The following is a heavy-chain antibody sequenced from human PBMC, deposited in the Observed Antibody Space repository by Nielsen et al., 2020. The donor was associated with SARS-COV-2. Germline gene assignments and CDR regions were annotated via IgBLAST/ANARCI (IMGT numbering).Heavy chain of an antibody. CDR3: AKDGALWFGEPRGHNWFDP. CDR1: GFTFSSYG. Sequence: GESLKISCAASGFTFSSYGMHWVRQAPGKGLEWVAVISYDGSNKYYADSVKGRFTISRDNSKNTLYLQMNSLRAEDTAVYYCAKDGALWFGEPRGHNWFDPWGQGTLVTVSS. D-gene: IGHD3-10*01. CDR2: ISYDGSNK. J-gene: IGHJ5*02. V-gene: IGHV3-30*18.